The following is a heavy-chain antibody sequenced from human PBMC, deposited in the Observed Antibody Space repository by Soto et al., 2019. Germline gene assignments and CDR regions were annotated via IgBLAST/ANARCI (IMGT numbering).Heavy chain of an antibody. V-gene: IGHV1-69*01. CDR1: GGTFRSNA. J-gene: IGHJ6*02. Sequence: QVQLVQSGTEVQKPGSSVKVSCKASGGTFRSNAISWVRQAPGQGLEWMGGLIPIFGTTNYAQKFQGRVTITADESASTAYMELSSLRSDDTAVYYCASLPSFYYASGYGMDVWGQGTTVTVSS. D-gene: IGHD3-10*01. CDR2: LIPIFGTT. CDR3: ASLPSFYYASGYGMDV.